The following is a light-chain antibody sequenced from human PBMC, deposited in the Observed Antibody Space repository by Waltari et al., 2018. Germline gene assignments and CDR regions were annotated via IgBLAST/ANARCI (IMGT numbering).Light chain of an antibody. CDR3: HSYDSNNYVI. CDR1: SGNIASTY. V-gene: IGLV6-57*01. J-gene: IGLJ2*01. CDR2: EDY. Sequence: NFMLTQPRSVSESPGKTVTISCTRSSGNIASTYVQLYQQRPGSSPTTVIYEDYHRPSGVPDRFSASFDSSSNSASLTISGLKTEDEADYYCHSYDSNNYVIFGGGTKLTVL.